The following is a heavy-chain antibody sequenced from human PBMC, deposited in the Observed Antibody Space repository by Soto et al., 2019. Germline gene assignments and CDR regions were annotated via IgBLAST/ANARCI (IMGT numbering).Heavy chain of an antibody. CDR3: AKNQASGQGSFDS. Sequence: AVSLRLSCAASGFTFNIYGMHWVRQAPDKWVEWVALISYDGSNQYYADSVKGRFTISRDNSKNTLFLQMNSLRADDTAVYYCAKNQASGQGSFDSWGQGXLVPVYS. J-gene: IGHJ4*02. CDR2: ISYDGSNQ. V-gene: IGHV3-30*18. CDR1: GFTFNIYG.